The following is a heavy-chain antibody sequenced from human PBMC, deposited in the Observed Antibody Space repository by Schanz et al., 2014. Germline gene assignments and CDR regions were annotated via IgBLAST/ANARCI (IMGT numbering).Heavy chain of an antibody. D-gene: IGHD1-26*01. V-gene: IGHV3-33*01. CDR1: GFTFSSYG. J-gene: IGHJ6*02. CDR2: IWYDGSNK. CDR3: ARDMTSMGQSAFYYYGMDV. Sequence: QVHLVESGGGVVQPGRSLRLSCAASGFTFSSYGMHWVRQAPGRGLEWVALIWYDGSNKYYAESVKGRFTISRDNPKNALYLKMNSLRAEDTAVYYCARDMTSMGQSAFYYYGMDVWGQGTTATVSS.